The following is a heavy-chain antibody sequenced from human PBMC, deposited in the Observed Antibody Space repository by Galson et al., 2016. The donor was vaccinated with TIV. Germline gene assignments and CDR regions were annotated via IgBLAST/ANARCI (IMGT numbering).Heavy chain of an antibody. CDR1: GHNFLTYD. Sequence: SVKVSCKASGHNFLTYDINWVRQATGQGLEWMGWMNPNSGNTGYAQKFRGRVTMTRNTSVRTAYMELSSLRSEDTAVYYCARSGDYGDYWGQGTLVTVSS. V-gene: IGHV1-8*02. J-gene: IGHJ4*02. D-gene: IGHD4-17*01. CDR2: MNPNSGNT. CDR3: ARSGDYGDY.